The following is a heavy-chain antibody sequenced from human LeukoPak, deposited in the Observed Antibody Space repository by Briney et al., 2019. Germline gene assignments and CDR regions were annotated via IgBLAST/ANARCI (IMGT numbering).Heavy chain of an antibody. V-gene: IGHV1-69*05. D-gene: IGHD3-3*01. J-gene: IGHJ6*03. Sequence: SVKVSCKASGGTFSSYAISWVRQAPGQGLEWMGRIIPIFGTANCAQKFQGRVTITTDESTSTAYMELSSLRSEDTAVYYCALPYYDFWSGYTSMDVWGKGTTVTVSS. CDR3: ALPYYDFWSGYTSMDV. CDR2: IIPIFGTA. CDR1: GGTFSSYA.